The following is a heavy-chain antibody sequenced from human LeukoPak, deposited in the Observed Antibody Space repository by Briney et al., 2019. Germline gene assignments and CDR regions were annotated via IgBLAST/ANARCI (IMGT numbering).Heavy chain of an antibody. CDR1: GGSFSGYY. CDR3: ARGRITGTSPFGY. D-gene: IGHD1-20*01. J-gene: IGHJ4*02. Sequence: ASETLSLTSAVYGGSFSGYYWSWIRQPPGKGLEWIGEINHSGSTNYNPSLKSRVTISVDTSKNQFSLKLSSVTAADTAVYYCARGRITGTSPFGYWGQGTLVTVSS. V-gene: IGHV4-34*01. CDR2: INHSGST.